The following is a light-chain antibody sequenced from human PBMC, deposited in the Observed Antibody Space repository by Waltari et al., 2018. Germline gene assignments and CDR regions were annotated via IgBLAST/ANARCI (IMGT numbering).Light chain of an antibody. V-gene: IGKV3-20*01. Sequence: EIVLPQSPSTLSLSPGERATLSCRASQSVGRFLAWYQQKPVQAPRLLIYHASIRATGIPDRFSGSGSGTDFSLTISGLEPEDFAVYYCQKYVNLPATFGQGTKVEIK. CDR1: QSVGRF. CDR2: HAS. CDR3: QKYVNLPAT. J-gene: IGKJ1*01.